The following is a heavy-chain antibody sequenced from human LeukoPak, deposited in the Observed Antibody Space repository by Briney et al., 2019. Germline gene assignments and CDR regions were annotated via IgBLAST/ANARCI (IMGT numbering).Heavy chain of an antibody. Sequence: GESLKISCKGSGYSFTSYWIGWVRQMPGKGLEWMEIIYPGDSDTRYSPSFQGQVTISADKSISTAYLQWSSLKASDTAMYYCARCLTYYDILTGANWFDPWGQGTLVTVSS. V-gene: IGHV5-51*01. CDR1: GYSFTSYW. CDR2: IYPGDSDT. CDR3: ARCLTYYDILTGANWFDP. J-gene: IGHJ5*02. D-gene: IGHD3-9*01.